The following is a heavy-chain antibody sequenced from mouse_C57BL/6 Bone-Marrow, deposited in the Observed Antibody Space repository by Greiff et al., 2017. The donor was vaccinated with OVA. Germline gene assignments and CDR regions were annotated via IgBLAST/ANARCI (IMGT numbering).Heavy chain of an antibody. D-gene: IGHD3-3*01. CDR3: ARGGTPFAY. CDR2: IDPSDSYT. Sequence: QVQLKQPGAELVMPGASVKLSCKASGYTFTSYWMHWVKQRPGQGLEWIGEIDPSDSYTNYNQKFKGKATLTVDKSSSTAYMQLSSLTSADSAVYYCARGGTPFAYWGQGTLVTVSA. J-gene: IGHJ3*01. V-gene: IGHV1-69*01. CDR1: GYTFTSYW.